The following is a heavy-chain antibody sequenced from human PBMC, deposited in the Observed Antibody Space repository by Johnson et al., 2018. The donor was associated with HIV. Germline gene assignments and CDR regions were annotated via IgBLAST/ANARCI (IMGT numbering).Heavy chain of an antibody. CDR3: ATDEYTNSLGV. CDR2: ISSDGSNK. V-gene: IGHV3-30*03. CDR1: GFTFSSYA. D-gene: IGHD6-6*01. J-gene: IGHJ3*01. Sequence: QVQLVESGGGLVQPGGSLRLSCAASGFTFSSYAMSWVRQAPGKGLEWVAVISSDGSNKYYADSVKGRFTISRDNSKNTLFLQMNSLRAEDTAVYYCATDEYTNSLGVWGQGTMVTVSS.